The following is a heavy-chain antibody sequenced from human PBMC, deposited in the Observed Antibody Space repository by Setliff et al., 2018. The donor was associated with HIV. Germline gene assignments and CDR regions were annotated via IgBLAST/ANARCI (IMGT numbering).Heavy chain of an antibody. CDR2: VNPSGGST. CDR1: GYTFTSYY. J-gene: IGHJ4*02. D-gene: IGHD3-16*01. CDR3: ARGRTAGYTYNYGY. Sequence: GASVKVSCKASGYTFTSYYMHWVRQAPGQGLEWLGMVNPSGGSTAYAQKFQGRVTMTRDTSTNTVYMDLSGLRSDDTAVYYCARGRTAGYTYNYGYWGQGTLVTVS. V-gene: IGHV1-46*01.